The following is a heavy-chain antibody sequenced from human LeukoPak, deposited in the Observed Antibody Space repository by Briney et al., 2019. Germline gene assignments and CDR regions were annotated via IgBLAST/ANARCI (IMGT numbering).Heavy chain of an antibody. CDR3: AKGLGRDS. V-gene: IGHV3-53*01. CDR1: GFTVSSNY. Sequence: GGSLRLSCAASGFTVSSNYMSWVRQAPGKGLEWVSVIYSGGSTYYADSVKGRFTISRDNTKNSLYLQMGRLRVEDAAMYYCAKGLGRDSWGRGTLVTVSS. D-gene: IGHD7-27*01. J-gene: IGHJ4*02. CDR2: IYSGGST.